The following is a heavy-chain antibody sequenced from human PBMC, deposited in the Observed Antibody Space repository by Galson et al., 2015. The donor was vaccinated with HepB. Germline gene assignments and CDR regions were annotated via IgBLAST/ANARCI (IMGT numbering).Heavy chain of an antibody. CDR3: ARARDTAMEGGYYYYGMDV. D-gene: IGHD5-18*01. J-gene: IGHJ6*02. V-gene: IGHV1-69*02. CDR1: GGTFSSYT. Sequence: SVKVSCKASGGTFSSYTISWVRQAPGQGLEWMGRIIPILGIANYAQKFQGRVTITADKSTSTAYMELSSLRSEDTAVYYCARARDTAMEGGYYYYGMDVWGQGTTVTVSS. CDR2: IIPILGIA.